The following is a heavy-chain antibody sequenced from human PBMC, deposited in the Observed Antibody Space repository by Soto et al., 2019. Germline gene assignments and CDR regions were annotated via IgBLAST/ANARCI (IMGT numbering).Heavy chain of an antibody. CDR1: GDTFKNCV. CDR2: IIPLFGTT. CDR3: AAELGFGKLSVV. D-gene: IGHD3-10*01. Sequence: QVQVVQSGVEVRRPGSSVKVSCKASGDTFKNCVIRWVRQAPGQGLEWMGGIIPLFGTTAFAQRFQGRLTITTDESTTTAYMELSRLRSEDTATYYCAAELGFGKLSVVWGQGTTVIVSS. J-gene: IGHJ6*02. V-gene: IGHV1-69*01.